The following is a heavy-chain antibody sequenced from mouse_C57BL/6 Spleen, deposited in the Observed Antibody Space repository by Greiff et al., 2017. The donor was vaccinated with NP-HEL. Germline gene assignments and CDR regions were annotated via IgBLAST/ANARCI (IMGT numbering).Heavy chain of an antibody. CDR3: ARGGNFLYWYFDV. Sequence: EVQLQQSGPELVKPGASVKISCKASGYTFTDYYMNWVKQSHGKSLEWIGDINPNNGGTSYNQKFKGKATLTVDKSSSTAYMELRSLTSEDSAVYYCARGGNFLYWYFDVWGTGTTVTVSS. J-gene: IGHJ1*03. CDR2: INPNNGGT. CDR1: GYTFTDYY. V-gene: IGHV1-26*01.